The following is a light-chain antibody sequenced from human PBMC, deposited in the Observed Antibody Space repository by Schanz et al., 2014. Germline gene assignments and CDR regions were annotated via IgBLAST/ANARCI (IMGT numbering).Light chain of an antibody. CDR3: TSYAGSHNLV. CDR1: SSDVGSYNL. V-gene: IGLV2-14*02. Sequence: QSALTQPASVSGSPGQSITISCTGTSSDVGSYNLVSWYQQHPGKAPKLMIYEGSKRPSGVSNRFSGSKSANTASLTVSGLQAEDEADYYCTSYAGSHNLVFGGGTKLTVL. J-gene: IGLJ3*02. CDR2: EGS.